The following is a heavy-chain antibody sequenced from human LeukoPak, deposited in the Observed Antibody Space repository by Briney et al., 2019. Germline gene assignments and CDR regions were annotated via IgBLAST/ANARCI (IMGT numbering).Heavy chain of an antibody. V-gene: IGHV4-34*01. D-gene: IGHD3-22*01. CDR3: ARVGHDSSGYYYALFDY. J-gene: IGHJ4*02. Sequence: PSETLSLTCAVYGGSFSGYYWSWIRQPPGKGLEWIGEINHSGSTNYNPSLKSRVTISVDKSKNQFSLKLSSVTAADTAVYYCARVGHDSSGYYYALFDYWGQGTLVTVSS. CDR2: INHSGST. CDR1: GGSFSGYY.